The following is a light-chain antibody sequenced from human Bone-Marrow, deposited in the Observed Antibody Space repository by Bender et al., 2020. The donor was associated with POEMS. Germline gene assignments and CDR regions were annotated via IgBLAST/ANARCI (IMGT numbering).Light chain of an antibody. V-gene: IGLV4-69*02. CDR2: VHSDGSH. CDR3: QTWASGIVV. J-gene: IGLJ2*01. CDR1: SGHSSYG. Sequence: QLVLTQSPSASASLGASVRLTCTLSSGHSSYGITWHQQRPEKGPRFLMKVHSDGSHSKGDGTPDRFSVTSSGTERYLTMSSLQSEDEADYCCQTWASGIVVFGGGTKLTV.